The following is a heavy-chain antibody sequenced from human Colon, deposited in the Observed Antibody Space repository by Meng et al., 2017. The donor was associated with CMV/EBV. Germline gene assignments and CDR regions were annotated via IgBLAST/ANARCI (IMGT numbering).Heavy chain of an antibody. CDR1: GGSLSGDC. J-gene: IGHJ2*01. Sequence: LPCDVYGGSLSGDCWTWIRQPPGKGLEWIGEINHSGSITYNPSLKSRVTISGDTSKNQLSLRMNSVTTADTAVYYCARGVRYWYFDVWGRGTLVTVSS. CDR3: ARGVRYWYFDV. V-gene: IGHV4-34*01. CDR2: INHSGSI.